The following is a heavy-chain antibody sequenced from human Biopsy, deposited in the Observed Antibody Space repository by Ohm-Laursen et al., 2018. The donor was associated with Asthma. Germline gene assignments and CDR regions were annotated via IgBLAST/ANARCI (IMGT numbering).Heavy chain of an antibody. J-gene: IGHJ4*02. CDR3: ARIPRRSGSYSADY. Sequence: TLSLTCTVSGDSITSGGCCWNWIRQHPGKGLEWIGYIHHSGTSYFNPSLKSRVSFSRDTSKNQFSLRLSSVTAADTAMYYCARIPRRSGSYSADYWGQGTLVTVSS. CDR1: GDSITSGGCC. D-gene: IGHD3-22*01. V-gene: IGHV4-31*03. CDR2: IHHSGTS.